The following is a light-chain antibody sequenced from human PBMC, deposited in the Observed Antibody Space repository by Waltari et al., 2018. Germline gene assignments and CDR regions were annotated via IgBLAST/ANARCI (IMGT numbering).Light chain of an antibody. Sequence: DIQMTQSPSTVSASLGDRVTITCRASQNLNTFFSWYQQKPGAVPNLLIYDASTLERGVPSRFGGSGSGTHFTLTISGLQPDDFATYYCQQYYDYPINFGQGTRL. V-gene: IGKV1-5*01. CDR2: DAS. CDR1: QNLNTF. CDR3: QQYYDYPIN. J-gene: IGKJ5*01.